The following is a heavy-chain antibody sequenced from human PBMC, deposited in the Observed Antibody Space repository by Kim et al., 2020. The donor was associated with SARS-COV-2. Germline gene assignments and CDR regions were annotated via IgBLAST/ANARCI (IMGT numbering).Heavy chain of an antibody. CDR1: GGSISSSSYY. CDR2: IYYSGST. J-gene: IGHJ4*02. CDR3: ARRCSSTSCYGQGFDY. V-gene: IGHV4-39*01. D-gene: IGHD2-2*01. Sequence: SETLSLTCTVSGGSISSSSYYWGWIRQPPGKGLEWIGSIYYSGSTYYNPSLKSRVTISVDTSKNQFSLKLSSVTAADTAVYYCARRCSSTSCYGQGFDYWGQGTLVTVSS.